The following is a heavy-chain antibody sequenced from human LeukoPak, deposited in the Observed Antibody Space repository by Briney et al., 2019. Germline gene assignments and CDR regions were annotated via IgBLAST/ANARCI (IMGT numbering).Heavy chain of an antibody. Sequence: SQTLSLACAISGDSVSSNSVAWNWIRQSPSRGLEWLGRTYYRSTWYNDYAVSVRGRITVNPDTSKNQFSLHLNSVTPEDTAVYYCARRLTQYDCFDPWGQGILVTVSS. CDR2: TYYRSTWYN. V-gene: IGHV6-1*01. D-gene: IGHD2-2*01. CDR1: GDSVSSNSVA. J-gene: IGHJ5*02. CDR3: ARRLTQYDCFDP.